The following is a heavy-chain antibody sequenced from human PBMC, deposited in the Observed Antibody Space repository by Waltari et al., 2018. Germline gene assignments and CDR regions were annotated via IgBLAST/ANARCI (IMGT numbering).Heavy chain of an antibody. J-gene: IGHJ6*03. D-gene: IGHD3-16*01. V-gene: IGHV1-69*10. CDR1: GGTFSSYP. CDR3: ATQPATQGVMAWYYYYMDV. Sequence: QVQLVQSGAEVKKPGSSVKFSCQASGGTFSSYPISWVRQAPVQGLEWMGGIIPILGIANYAQKFQGRVTITADKSTSTAYMELSSLRSEDTAVYYCATQPATQGVMAWYYYYMDVWGKGTTVTVSS. CDR2: IIPILGIA.